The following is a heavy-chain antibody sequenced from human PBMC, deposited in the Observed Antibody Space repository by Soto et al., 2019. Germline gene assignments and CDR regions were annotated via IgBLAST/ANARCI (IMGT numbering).Heavy chain of an antibody. D-gene: IGHD2-15*01. J-gene: IGHJ6*02. CDR3: ARHFIGYCSGGSCYSHYYYYGMDV. V-gene: IGHV4-39*01. Sequence: PSETLSLTCTVSGGSISSSSYYWGWIRQPPGKGLEWIGSIYYSGSTYYNPSLKSRVTISVDTPKNQFSLKLSSVTAADTAVYYCARHFIGYCSGGSCYSHYYYYGMDVWGQGTTVTVS. CDR2: IYYSGST. CDR1: GGSISSSSYY.